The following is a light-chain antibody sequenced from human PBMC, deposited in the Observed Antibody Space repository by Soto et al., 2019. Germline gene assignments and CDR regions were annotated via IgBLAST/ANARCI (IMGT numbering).Light chain of an antibody. Sequence: EIVLTQSPGTLSLSPGERATLSCRASQSVSSSHLAWYQQKVGQAPRLLIYGAASRATGIPDRFSGSGSGTDFPLTISRLQPEDFAVYYCQQYGSSPFTFGPGTKVDI. CDR3: QQYGSSPFT. CDR2: GAA. J-gene: IGKJ3*01. V-gene: IGKV3-20*01. CDR1: QSVSSSH.